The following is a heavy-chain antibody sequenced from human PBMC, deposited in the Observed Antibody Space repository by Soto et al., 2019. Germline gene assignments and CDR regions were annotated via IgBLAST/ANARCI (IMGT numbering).Heavy chain of an antibody. D-gene: IGHD4-4*01. CDR2: IKPDESEK. Sequence: EVQLVESGGGLVQPGGSLRLSCTASGFTFSDSWMTWVRQAPGKGLEWVARIKPDESEKKYADSVKGRFSISRDNAKNSMYLQMDSLRGEDTALYYCVRGGSNYASWGQGTPVTVSS. V-gene: IGHV3-7*01. J-gene: IGHJ5*02. CDR3: VRGGSNYAS. CDR1: GFTFSDSW.